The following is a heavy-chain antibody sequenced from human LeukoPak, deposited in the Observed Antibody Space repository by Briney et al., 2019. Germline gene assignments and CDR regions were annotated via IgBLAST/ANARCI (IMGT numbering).Heavy chain of an antibody. Sequence: KASETLSLACAVSGGSISSGVYSWSWIRQPPGKGLEWIGYIYHSGSTYYNPSLKSRVTISVDRSKNQFSLKLSSVTAADTAVYYCARRTGYCSSTSCYQYYFDYWGQGTLVTVSS. J-gene: IGHJ4*02. V-gene: IGHV4-30-2*01. CDR3: ARRTGYCSSTSCYQYYFDY. D-gene: IGHD2-2*01. CDR1: GGSISSGVYS. CDR2: IYHSGST.